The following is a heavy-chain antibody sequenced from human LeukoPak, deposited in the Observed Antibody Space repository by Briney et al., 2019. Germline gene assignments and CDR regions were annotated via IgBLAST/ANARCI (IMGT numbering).Heavy chain of an antibody. V-gene: IGHV5-10-1*01. Sequence: ESLKISSKGSGYAFTSYWMTWVRQMPRKGLDWMWRIDPSDSYTNYRPSFQGHVTISAAKSISTAYLQWSSLKASDTAMYYCARLEYDILTGYRFGYWGQGTLVTVSS. CDR2: IDPSDSYT. CDR1: GYAFTSYW. J-gene: IGHJ4*02. D-gene: IGHD3-9*01. CDR3: ARLEYDILTGYRFGY.